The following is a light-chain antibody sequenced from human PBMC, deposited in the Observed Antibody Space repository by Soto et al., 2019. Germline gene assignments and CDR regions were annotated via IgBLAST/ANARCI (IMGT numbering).Light chain of an antibody. CDR1: QGIRNE. J-gene: IGKJ1*01. CDR2: DAS. V-gene: IGKV1-17*01. CDR3: LHHKTYPWT. Sequence: DIQMTQSPSSLSASVGDRVTITCRASQGIRNELGWYQQKLGEAPKRLIYDASSLQSGVPSRFSGSGYGTEFTLTISSLQPEDFATYYCLHHKTYPWTFGQGTKVEI.